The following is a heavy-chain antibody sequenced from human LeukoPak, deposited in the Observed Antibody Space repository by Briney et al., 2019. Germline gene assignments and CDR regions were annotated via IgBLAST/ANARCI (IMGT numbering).Heavy chain of an antibody. Sequence: SSETLSLTCTVSGASIFSDYWSWLRQPPGRRPEWIGYIYSSGTTKYNPSLQSRLTISIDTSKNQFSLKLTSMTAADTAVYFCSRLLPSRPDFYFDYWGQGALVTVSS. CDR2: IYSSGTT. CDR1: GASIFSDY. J-gene: IGHJ4*02. D-gene: IGHD6-6*01. CDR3: SRLLPSRPDFYFDY. V-gene: IGHV4-4*09.